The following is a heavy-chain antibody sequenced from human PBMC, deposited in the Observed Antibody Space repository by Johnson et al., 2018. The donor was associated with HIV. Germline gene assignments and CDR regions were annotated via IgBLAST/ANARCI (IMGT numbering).Heavy chain of an antibody. CDR2: IHWNAGNT. J-gene: IGHJ3*02. CDR3: ARRSGTWDAFDI. Sequence: MQLVESGGYVVRPGGSLRLSCAASGFTFDDYDMTWVRQAPGKGLEWVSGIHWNAGNTGYVDSVKGRFTISRDNAKNSLYLQMNSLRAEDTALYYCARRSGTWDAFDIWGQGTMVTVSS. V-gene: IGHV3-20*04. CDR1: GFTFDDYD. D-gene: IGHD1-26*01.